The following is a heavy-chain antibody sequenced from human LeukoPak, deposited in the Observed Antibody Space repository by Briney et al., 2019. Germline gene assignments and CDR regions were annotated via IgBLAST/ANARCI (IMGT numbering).Heavy chain of an antibody. CDR2: ISTSSTYI. CDR1: GFNFSCCS. CDR3: AREAASGSYYIEH. Sequence: GGSLRLSCAASGFNFSCCSMSWVRQAPGKGLEWVSSISTSSTYIYYADSVKGRFTIARDNANNSLYLQMHSLRAEDTAVYYCAREAASGSYYIEHWGQGNLVTVSS. J-gene: IGHJ1*01. V-gene: IGHV3-21*01. D-gene: IGHD3-10*01.